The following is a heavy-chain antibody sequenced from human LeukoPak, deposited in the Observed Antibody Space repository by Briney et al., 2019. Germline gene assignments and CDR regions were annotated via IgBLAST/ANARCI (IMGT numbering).Heavy chain of an antibody. CDR1: GYSISSGYY. CDR3: GSGGWFGESLDY. D-gene: IGHD3-10*01. Sequence: SETLSLTCTVSGYSISSGYYWGWIRQPPGKGLEWIGSIYHSGSTYYNPSLKSRVTISVDTAKNQFSLKLSSVTAADTAVYYCGSGGWFGESLDYWGQGTLVTVSS. CDR2: IYHSGST. V-gene: IGHV4-38-2*02. J-gene: IGHJ4*02.